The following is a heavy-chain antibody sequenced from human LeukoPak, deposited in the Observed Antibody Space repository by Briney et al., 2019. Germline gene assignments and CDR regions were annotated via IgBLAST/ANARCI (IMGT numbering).Heavy chain of an antibody. CDR2: ISASNGNT. D-gene: IGHD3-22*01. J-gene: IGHJ4*02. CDR3: ARGVDYYDSSGYYLLYFDY. Sequence: ASVKVSCKASGYTFTSYGISWVRQALGQGLEWRGWISASNGNTNYAQKLQGRVTMTTDTSTSTAYMELRSLRSDDTAVYYCARGVDYYDSSGYYLLYFDYWGQGTLVTVSS. V-gene: IGHV1-18*01. CDR1: GYTFTSYG.